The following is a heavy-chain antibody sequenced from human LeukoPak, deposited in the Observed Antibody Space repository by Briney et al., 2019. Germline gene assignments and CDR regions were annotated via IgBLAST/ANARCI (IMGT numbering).Heavy chain of an antibody. CDR3: ATPAAGPGAEYSQY. D-gene: IGHD6-13*01. J-gene: IGHJ1*01. CDR1: GFSFSSYS. CDR2: IDYSSNYI. V-gene: IGHV3-21*01. Sequence: GGSLRLSCAASGFSFSSYSMNWVRQAPGKGLEWVSSIDYSSNYIYTADSVKGRFTTSRDNAKNSLDLQMNSLKAEDTAVYYCATPAAGPGAEYSQYWGQGTLVIVSS.